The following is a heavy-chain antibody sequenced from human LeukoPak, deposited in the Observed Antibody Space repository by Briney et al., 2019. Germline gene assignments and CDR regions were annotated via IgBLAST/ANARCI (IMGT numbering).Heavy chain of an antibody. CDR3: TRRGASTGAFDI. J-gene: IGHJ3*02. Sequence: GGSLRLSCAASGFTFSNYWMHWVRQGPGKGLVWVSRINSDGSSTSYADSVKGRFTISRDNAKNTLYLQMKSLRAEDTAVYYCTRRGASTGAFDIWGQGTMVTVSS. V-gene: IGHV3-74*01. CDR2: INSDGSST. D-gene: IGHD1-26*01. CDR1: GFTFSNYW.